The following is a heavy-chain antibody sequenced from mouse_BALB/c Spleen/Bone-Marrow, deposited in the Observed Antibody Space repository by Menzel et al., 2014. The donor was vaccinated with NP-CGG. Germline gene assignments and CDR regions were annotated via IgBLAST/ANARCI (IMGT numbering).Heavy chain of an antibody. CDR3: ARFSQLGLLAY. J-gene: IGHJ3*01. CDR1: GYNFTSYW. Sequence: VQLQESGAELVKPGTSVKLSCKASGYNFTSYWINWVKLRPGQGLEWIGDIYHGSGSTNYNEKFKSKATLTVDTSSSTAYMQLSSLASEDSALYYCARFSQLGLLAYWGQGTLVTVSA. D-gene: IGHD3-1*01. V-gene: IGHV1-55*01. CDR2: IYHGSGST.